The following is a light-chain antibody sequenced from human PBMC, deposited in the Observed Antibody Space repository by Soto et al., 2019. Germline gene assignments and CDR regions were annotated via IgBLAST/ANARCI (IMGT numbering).Light chain of an antibody. V-gene: IGLV2-14*01. CDR2: DVS. J-gene: IGLJ1*01. CDR3: NSFTSTTSTTPYV. Sequence: QSVLTQPASVSGSPGQSITISRTGTSSDVGAYNYVSWYQQYPGKAPKLMIYDVSNRPSGVSDRFSGSKSGNTASLTISGLQAEDEADYYCNSFTSTTSTTPYVFGTGTKLTVL. CDR1: SSDVGAYNY.